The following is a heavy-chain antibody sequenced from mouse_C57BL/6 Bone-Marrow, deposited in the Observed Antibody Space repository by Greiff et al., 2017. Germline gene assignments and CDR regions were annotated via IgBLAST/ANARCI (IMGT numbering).Heavy chain of an antibody. CDR3: ANWYFEV. CDR2: IDPSDSET. CDR1: GYTFNSYG. Sequence: QVQLQQPGAELVRPGSSVKLSCQASGYTFNSYGMHWVKQRPVQGLEWIGNIDPSDSETHYNQKFKDKATLTVDKSSSTAYMQLSSLTSDDSAVYYCANWYFEVWGTGTTVTVSS. J-gene: IGHJ1*03. V-gene: IGHV1-52*01.